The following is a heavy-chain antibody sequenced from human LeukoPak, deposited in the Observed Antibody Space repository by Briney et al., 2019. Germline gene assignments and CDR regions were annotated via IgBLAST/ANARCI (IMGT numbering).Heavy chain of an antibody. CDR2: ISSSSSYI. CDR3: ARGRPRGSGWLVYFDY. V-gene: IGHV3-21*01. D-gene: IGHD6-19*01. J-gene: IGHJ4*02. CDR1: GFTFSSYS. Sequence: GGSLRLSCAASGFTFSSYSMNWVRQAPGKGLEWVSSISSSSSYIYYADSVKGRFTISRDNAKNSLYLQMNSLRAEDTAVYYCARGRPRGSGWLVYFDYWGQGTLVTVSS.